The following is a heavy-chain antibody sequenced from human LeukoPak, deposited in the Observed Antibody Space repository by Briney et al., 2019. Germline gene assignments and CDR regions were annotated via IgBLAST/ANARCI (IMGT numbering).Heavy chain of an antibody. CDR2: IKSKTDGGTT. V-gene: IGHV3-15*01. CDR1: GFTFSNAW. CDR3: TTGPVIAPLGWYYYYMDV. J-gene: IGHJ6*03. Sequence: GGSLRLSCAASGFTFSNAWMSWVRQAPGKGLEWVGRIKSKTDGGTTDYAAPVKGRFTISRDDSKNTLYLQMNSLKTEDTAVYYCTTGPVIAPLGWYYYYMDVWGKGTTVTVSS. D-gene: IGHD2-21*01.